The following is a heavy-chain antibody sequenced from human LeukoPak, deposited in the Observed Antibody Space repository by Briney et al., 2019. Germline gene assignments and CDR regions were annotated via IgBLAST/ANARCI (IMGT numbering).Heavy chain of an antibody. CDR3: AREASGNYHVFDS. CDR1: GFSVSNYF. J-gene: IGHJ4*02. D-gene: IGHD1-26*01. Sequence: PGGSLRLSCEASGFSVSNYFMSWIRQAPGKGLEWVSYITNSGRSTNYADAVKGRFTISRDNAKKSIYLEMTDLRAEDTGVYYCAREASGNYHVFDSWGQGTLVTVSS. V-gene: IGHV3-11*04. CDR2: ITNSGRST.